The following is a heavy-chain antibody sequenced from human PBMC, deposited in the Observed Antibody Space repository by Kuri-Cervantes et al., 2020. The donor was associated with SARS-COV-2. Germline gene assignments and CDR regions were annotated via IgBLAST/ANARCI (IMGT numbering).Heavy chain of an antibody. CDR3: ARAQPGPYAFDI. V-gene: IGHV4-39*07. CDR1: GGSISSSSYY. D-gene: IGHD1-14*01. CDR2: IYYSGST. J-gene: IGHJ3*02. Sequence: ESLKISCTVSGGSISSSSYYWGWIRQPPGKGLEWIGSIYYSGSTYYNPSLKSRVTISVDTSKNQFSLKLSSVTAADTAVYYCARAQPGPYAFDIWGQGTMVTVSS.